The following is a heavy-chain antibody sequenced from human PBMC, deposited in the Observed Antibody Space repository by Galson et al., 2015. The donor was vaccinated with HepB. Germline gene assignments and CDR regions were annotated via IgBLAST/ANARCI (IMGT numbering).Heavy chain of an antibody. CDR2: ISYDGSNK. Sequence: LRLSCAASGFTFSSYAMHWVRQAPGKGLEWVAVISYDGSNKYYADSVKGRFTISRDNSKNTLYLQMNSLRAEDTAVYYCARGNYGDYGGTANRGEYFQHWGQGTLVTVSS. V-gene: IGHV3-30*04. CDR1: GFTFSSYA. J-gene: IGHJ1*01. D-gene: IGHD4-17*01. CDR3: ARGNYGDYGGTANRGEYFQH.